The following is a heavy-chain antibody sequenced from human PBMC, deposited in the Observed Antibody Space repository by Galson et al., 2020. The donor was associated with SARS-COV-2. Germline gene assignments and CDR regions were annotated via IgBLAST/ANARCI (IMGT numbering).Heavy chain of an antibody. Sequence: SETLSLTCDVSGSSIRRASYWGWIRQTPGKGLEWIGSIDQSGSTYYSPSLERRVTMSVDTSKNRISLEVRSVTAADTAIYYCATMKWVLLRVFDSWGQGTLVTVSP. CDR2: IDQSGST. D-gene: IGHD1-26*01. CDR1: GSSIRRASY. J-gene: IGHJ4*02. CDR3: ATMKWVLLRVFDS. V-gene: IGHV4-38-2*01.